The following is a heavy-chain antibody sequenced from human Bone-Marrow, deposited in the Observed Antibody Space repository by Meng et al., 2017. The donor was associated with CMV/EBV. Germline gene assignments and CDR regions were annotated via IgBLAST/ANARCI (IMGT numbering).Heavy chain of an antibody. CDR2: ISSNGGST. J-gene: IGHJ6*02. Sequence: GESLKISCAASGFTFSSYAMHWVRQAPGKGLEYVSAISSNGGSTYYADSVKGRFTFSRDNSKNTLYLQMGSLRAEDMAVYYCARMKRDGYNYYYGMDVWGQGTTVTVSS. CDR3: ARMKRDGYNYYYGMDV. D-gene: IGHD5-24*01. CDR1: GFTFSSYA. V-gene: IGHV3-64*02.